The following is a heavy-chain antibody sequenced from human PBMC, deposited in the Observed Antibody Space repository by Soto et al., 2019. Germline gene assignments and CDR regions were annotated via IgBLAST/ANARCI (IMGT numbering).Heavy chain of an antibody. J-gene: IGHJ4*02. CDR3: AKVPWQLVRTHDFDY. V-gene: IGHV3-23*01. CDR2: ISSSGDST. CDR1: GFTFSSYA. D-gene: IGHD6-6*01. Sequence: EVQRLESGGGLVQPGGSLRLSCAASGFTFSSYAMSWVRQAPGKGLEWVSGISSSGDSTNYADSVKGRFTISRDNSKSTLFLQMNSLRAEDTAVYYCAKVPWQLVRTHDFDYWGQGTLVTVSS.